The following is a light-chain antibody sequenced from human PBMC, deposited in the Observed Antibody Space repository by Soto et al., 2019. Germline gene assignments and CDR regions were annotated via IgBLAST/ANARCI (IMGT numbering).Light chain of an antibody. V-gene: IGKV1-39*01. CDR1: QSISSY. Sequence: DIQMTQSPSSLPASVGERVTITCRAGQSISSYLNWYQQKPGKAPKLLIYAASSLQSGVPSRFSGSGSGTDFTLTISSLQPEDFATYYCQQSYSTPLTFGGGTKVDI. J-gene: IGKJ4*01. CDR2: AAS. CDR3: QQSYSTPLT.